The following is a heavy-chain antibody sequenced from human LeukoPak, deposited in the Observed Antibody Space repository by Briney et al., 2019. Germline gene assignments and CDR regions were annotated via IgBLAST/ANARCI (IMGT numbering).Heavy chain of an antibody. D-gene: IGHD2/OR15-2a*01. V-gene: IGHV3-7*03. CDR3: ARGGGRHVEY. J-gene: IGHJ4*02. Sequence: GGSLRLSCAGSGFIFKNYVMSWVRQAPGKGLEWVANIKEDGSEKNYVDSVKGRFTISRDNAKNSLYLQMNSLRAEDTAVYYCARGGGRHVEYWGQGNLVTVSS. CDR2: IKEDGSEK. CDR1: GFIFKNYV.